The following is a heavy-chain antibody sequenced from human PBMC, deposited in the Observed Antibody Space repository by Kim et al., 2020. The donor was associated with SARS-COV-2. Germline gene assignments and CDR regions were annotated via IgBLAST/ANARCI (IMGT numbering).Heavy chain of an antibody. CDR2: GST. CDR3: ARGERLDS. D-gene: IGHD1-26*01. J-gene: IGHJ4*02. Sequence: GSTGYAPKFQGRVTMSRDTSTNTAYMGLNSLSVEDTAVYYCARGERLDSWGQGTLVTVSS. V-gene: IGHV1-8*01.